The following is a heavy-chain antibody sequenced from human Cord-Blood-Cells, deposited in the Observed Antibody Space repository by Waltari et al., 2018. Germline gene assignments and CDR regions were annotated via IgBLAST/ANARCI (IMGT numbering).Heavy chain of an antibody. J-gene: IGHJ5*02. V-gene: IGHV4-38-2*01. CDR3: ARTPRTYYYDSSGYYPNWFDP. Sequence: QVQLQESGPGLVKPSETLSLTCAVSGYSISSGYYWGWIRQPPGKGLEWIGSIYHRGSTYYNPSLKSRVTISVDTSKNQFSLKLSSVTAADTAVYYCARTPRTYYYDSSGYYPNWFDPWGQGTLVTVSS. D-gene: IGHD3-22*01. CDR1: GYSISSGYY. CDR2: IYHRGST.